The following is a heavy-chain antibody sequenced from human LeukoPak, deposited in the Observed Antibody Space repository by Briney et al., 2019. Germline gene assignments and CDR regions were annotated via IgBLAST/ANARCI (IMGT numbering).Heavy chain of an antibody. D-gene: IGHD1-26*01. CDR2: ISSSGRTK. V-gene: IGHV3-48*03. J-gene: IGHJ4*02. CDR3: ARDRQYWEPLDY. Sequence: GGSLRLSCAASGITFSSYEMNWVRQAAGLWLHWVSYISSSGRTKYYADSVKGRFTISRDNVKNSLYLQMNSLRAEDTAVYYCARDRQYWEPLDYWGQGTLVTVSS. CDR1: GITFSSYE.